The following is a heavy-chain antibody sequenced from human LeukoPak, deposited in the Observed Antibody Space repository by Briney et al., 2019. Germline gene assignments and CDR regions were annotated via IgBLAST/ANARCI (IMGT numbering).Heavy chain of an antibody. CDR1: GGTFSSYA. CDR2: IIPIFGTA. D-gene: IGHD2-2*01. Sequence: SMKVSCKASGGTFSSYAVSWVRQAPGQGLEWMGGIIPIFGTANYAQKFQGRVTITTDESTSTAYMELSSLRSEDTAVYYCAIGGDSTTSCYRCFNYWGQGTLVTVSS. J-gene: IGHJ4*02. CDR3: AIGGDSTTSCYRCFNY. V-gene: IGHV1-69*05.